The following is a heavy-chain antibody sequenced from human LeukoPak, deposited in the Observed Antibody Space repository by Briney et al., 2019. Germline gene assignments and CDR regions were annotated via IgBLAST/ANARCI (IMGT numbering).Heavy chain of an antibody. CDR1: GGSVSSGTYY. D-gene: IGHD2-15*01. V-gene: IGHV4-39*01. CDR3: ARRLVGSGND. Sequence: PSETPSLTCTVSGGSVSSGTYYWGWIRQPPGKGLEWIGSIYYSGSTYYNPSLKSRVTISVDTSKNQFTLTLRSVTAADTAVYYCARRLVGSGNDWGQGTLVTVSS. J-gene: IGHJ4*02. CDR2: IYYSGST.